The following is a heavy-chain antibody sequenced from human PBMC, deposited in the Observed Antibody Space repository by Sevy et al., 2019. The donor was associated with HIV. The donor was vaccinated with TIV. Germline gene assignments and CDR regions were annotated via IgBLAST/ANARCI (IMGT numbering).Heavy chain of an antibody. J-gene: IGHJ6*02. CDR2: ISYTSTTI. CDR1: GFTFNTYN. V-gene: IGHV3-48*02. Sequence: GGSLRLSCAVSGFTFNTYNMNWVRQAPGKGLEWVSYISYTSTTIYYADSVRGRLTISRDNAKNTLYLQMNSLRDEDTAVYYCASADATSRFGYYYIAMDFWGQGTSVTVSS. D-gene: IGHD3-22*01. CDR3: ASADATSRFGYYYIAMDF.